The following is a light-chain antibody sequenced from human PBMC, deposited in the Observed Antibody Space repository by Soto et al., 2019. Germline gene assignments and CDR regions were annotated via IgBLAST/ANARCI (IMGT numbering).Light chain of an antibody. CDR2: AAS. J-gene: IGKJ1*01. V-gene: IGKV1-39*01. Sequence: DIQMTQSPSSLSASVGDRVTITCRASQSINSYLNWYQQKPGQAPKLLIYAASTLQSGVPSRFSGSGSGTDFTLTISSLQPEDFATYYCQQSYNWWAFGQGTKVEI. CDR3: QQSYNWWA. CDR1: QSINSY.